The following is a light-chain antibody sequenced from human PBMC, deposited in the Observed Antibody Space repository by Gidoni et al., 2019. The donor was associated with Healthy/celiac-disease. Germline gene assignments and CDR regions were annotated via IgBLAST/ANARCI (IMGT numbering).Light chain of an antibody. J-gene: IGKJ4*01. V-gene: IGKV2-28*01. Sequence: DIVMTQSPLSLPVTPGEPASISCRSSQSLLHSNGYNYLDWYLQKPGQSPQLLIYLGSNRASGVPDRFSGRGSGTDFTLKISRVEAGDVGVYYCMQALQTRLTFGGGTKVEIK. CDR1: QSLLHSNGYNY. CDR2: LGS. CDR3: MQALQTRLT.